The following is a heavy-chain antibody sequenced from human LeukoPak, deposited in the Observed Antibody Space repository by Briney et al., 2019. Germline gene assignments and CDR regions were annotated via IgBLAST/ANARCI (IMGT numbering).Heavy chain of an antibody. CDR1: GYTFTSYG. J-gene: IGHJ6*03. V-gene: IGHV1-18*01. D-gene: IGHD2-15*01. CDR3: ARDSTRYCSGGSCYSDRYYYYMDV. Sequence: ASVKVSCKASGYTFTSYGISWVRQAPGQGLEWMGWISAYNGNTNYAQKLQGRVTMTTDTSTSTVYMELSSLRSEDTAVYYCARDSTRYCSGGSCYSDRYYYYMDVWGKGTTVTISS. CDR2: ISAYNGNT.